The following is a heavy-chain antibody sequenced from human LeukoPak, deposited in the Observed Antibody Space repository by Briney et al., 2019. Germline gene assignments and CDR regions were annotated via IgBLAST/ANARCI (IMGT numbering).Heavy chain of an antibody. D-gene: IGHD3-3*01. J-gene: IGHJ6*03. V-gene: IGHV3-20*04. CDR3: ARGGISIFGVVIYMDV. Sequence: PSGTLSLTCAVSGGSISSSNWWSWVRPPPGKGLEWVSGINWNGGSTGYADSVKGRFTISRDNAKNSLSLQMNSLRVEDTALYYCARGGISIFGVVIYMDVWGKGTTVTVSS. CDR2: INWNGGST. CDR1: GGSISSSNW.